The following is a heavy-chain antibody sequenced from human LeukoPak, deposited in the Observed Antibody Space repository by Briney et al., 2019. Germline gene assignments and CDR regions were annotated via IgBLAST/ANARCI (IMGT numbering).Heavy chain of an antibody. CDR1: GFTVSSNY. D-gene: IGHD2-21*01. J-gene: IGHJ4*02. CDR3: ARDGEGVAFDY. Sequence: GGSLRLSCAASGFTVSSNYMSWVRQAPGKGLAWVSIIYSGGSTYYADSVKGRFTISRDNSKNTPFLQMNSLRVEDTAVYYCARDGEGVAFDYWGQGTLVTVSS. V-gene: IGHV3-66*01. CDR2: IYSGGST.